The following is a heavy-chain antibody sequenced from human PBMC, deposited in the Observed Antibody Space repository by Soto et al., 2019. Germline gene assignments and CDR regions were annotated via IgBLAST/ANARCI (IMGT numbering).Heavy chain of an antibody. CDR2: INSDGSSP. CDR1: GFTFSTYW. V-gene: IGHV3-74*01. D-gene: IGHD5-18*01. J-gene: IGHJ6*03. CDR3: ARVRPGYSYGGTTGYYYYMDV. Sequence: GGSLRLSCAASGFTFSTYWMRWVRQAPGKGLVWVSLINSDGSSPSYADSVQGRFTISRDNGKNTLYLQMNSLRAEDTAVYYCARVRPGYSYGGTTGYYYYMDVWGKGTTVTVSS.